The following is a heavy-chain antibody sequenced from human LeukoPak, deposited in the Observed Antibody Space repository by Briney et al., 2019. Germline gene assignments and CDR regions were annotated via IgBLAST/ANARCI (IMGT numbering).Heavy chain of an antibody. Sequence: SETLSLTCAVYGGSFSGYYWSWIRQPPGKGLEWIGEINHSGSTNYNPSLKSRVTISVDTSKNQFSLKLSSVTAADTAVYYCARVRALYCSGGSCYPSPPHNWFDPWGQGTLVTVSS. CDR2: INHSGST. CDR3: ARVRALYCSGGSCYPSPPHNWFDP. CDR1: GGSFSGYY. D-gene: IGHD2-15*01. J-gene: IGHJ5*02. V-gene: IGHV4-34*01.